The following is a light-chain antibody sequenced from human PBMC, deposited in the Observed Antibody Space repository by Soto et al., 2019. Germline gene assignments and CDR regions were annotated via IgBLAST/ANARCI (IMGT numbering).Light chain of an antibody. J-gene: IGLJ1*01. CDR2: NNN. V-gene: IGLV1-44*01. CDR3: AAWDDSLNGFFV. CDR1: SSNIGSNT. Sequence: QPVLTQPSSASGTPGQRVTISCSGSSSNIGSNTVNWYQHLPGTAPKLLIYNNNQRPSGVPDRISGSKSGTSASLAIGGLQSEDEAHYYCAAWDDSLNGFFVFGTGTKVTVL.